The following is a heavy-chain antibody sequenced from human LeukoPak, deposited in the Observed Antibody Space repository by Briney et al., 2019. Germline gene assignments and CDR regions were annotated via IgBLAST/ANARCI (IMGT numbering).Heavy chain of an antibody. Sequence: ASVKVSCKASGYTFTGYYMHWVRQAPGQGLEWMGRINPNSGGTNYAQKFQGRVTMTRDTSISTAYMELSRLRSDDTAVYYCVRSNVVGVTSPWYFDYWGQGTLVTVSS. CDR3: VRSNVVGVTSPWYFDY. D-gene: IGHD2-15*01. CDR2: INPNSGGT. V-gene: IGHV1-2*06. CDR1: GYTFTGYY. J-gene: IGHJ4*02.